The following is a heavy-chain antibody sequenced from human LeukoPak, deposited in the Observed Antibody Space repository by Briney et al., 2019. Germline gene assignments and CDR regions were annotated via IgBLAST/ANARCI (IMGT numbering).Heavy chain of an antibody. Sequence: GGSLRLSCAASGFTFSSYGMHWVRQAPGKGLEWVAVISDDGSNKYHADSVKGRFTISRDNSKNTLYLEMNSLRAEDTAVYYCAREGSYYDSSGYRPGAFDIWGQGTMVTVSS. CDR1: GFTFSSYG. V-gene: IGHV3-30*03. J-gene: IGHJ3*02. CDR3: AREGSYYDSSGYRPGAFDI. D-gene: IGHD3-22*01. CDR2: ISDDGSNK.